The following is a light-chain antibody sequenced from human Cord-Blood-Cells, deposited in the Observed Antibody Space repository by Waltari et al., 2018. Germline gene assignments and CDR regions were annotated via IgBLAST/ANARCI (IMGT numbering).Light chain of an antibody. J-gene: IGLJ1*01. CDR1: SSDVGGYNY. CDR2: DVS. CDR3: CSYAGSYNYV. Sequence: QSALTQPRSVSGSPGQSVTISCPGTSSDVGGYNYVSWYPQHPGKAPKLMIYDVSKRPSGVPDRFSGSKSGNTASLTISGLQAEDEADYYCCSYAGSYNYVFGTGTKVTVL. V-gene: IGLV2-11*01.